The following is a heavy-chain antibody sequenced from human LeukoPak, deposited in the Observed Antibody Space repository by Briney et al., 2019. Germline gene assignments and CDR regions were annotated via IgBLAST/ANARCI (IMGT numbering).Heavy chain of an antibody. V-gene: IGHV1-2*02. CDR1: GYTFTSYG. J-gene: IGHJ3*02. CDR2: INPNSGGT. D-gene: IGHD5-12*01. Sequence: ASVKVSCKASGYTFTSYGISWVRQAPGQGLEWMGWINPNSGGTNYAQKFQGRVTMTRDTSISTAYKELSRLRSDDTAVYYCARTGLVAKTFDIWGQGTMVTVSS. CDR3: ARTGLVAKTFDI.